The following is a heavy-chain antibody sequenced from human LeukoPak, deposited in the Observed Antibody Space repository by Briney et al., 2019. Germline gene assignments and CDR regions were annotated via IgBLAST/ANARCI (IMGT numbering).Heavy chain of an antibody. Sequence: SETLSLTCTVSGGSISSYYWSWIRQPPGKGLEWIGYIYYSGSTNYNPSLKSRVTISVDTSKNQFSLKLSSVNAADTAVYYCARISSGYYPVDYWGQGTLVTVSS. J-gene: IGHJ4*02. V-gene: IGHV4-59*01. CDR2: IYYSGST. D-gene: IGHD3-22*01. CDR1: GGSISSYY. CDR3: ARISSGYYPVDY.